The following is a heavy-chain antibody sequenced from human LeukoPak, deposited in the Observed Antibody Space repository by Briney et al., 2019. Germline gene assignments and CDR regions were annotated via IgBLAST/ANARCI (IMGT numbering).Heavy chain of an antibody. CDR3: ARPLYDSGSYYNVGWFDP. D-gene: IGHD3-10*01. CDR2: INPKSGDT. Sequence: GASVMVSCKASGYTFTGYHMHWVRQAPGQGLEWLGWINPKSGDTNYAQKFQGRVTMTRDTSLNTAYMELSRLRSDDTAIYYCARPLYDSGSYYNVGWFDPWGQGTLVTVSS. J-gene: IGHJ5*02. CDR1: GYTFTGYH. V-gene: IGHV1-2*02.